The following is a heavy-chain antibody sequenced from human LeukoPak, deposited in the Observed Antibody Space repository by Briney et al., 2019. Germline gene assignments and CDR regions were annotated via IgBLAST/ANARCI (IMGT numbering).Heavy chain of an antibody. J-gene: IGHJ4*02. CDR2: INPNSVGT. CDR1: GYTFTGYY. Sequence: ASVKVSCKASGYTFTGYYMHWVRQAPGQGLEWMGWINPNSVGTNYAQKFQGRVTMTRDTSISTAYMELSRLRSDDTAVYYCARDHDWGNCSSTSCQHTAFDYWGQGTLVTVSS. V-gene: IGHV1-2*02. CDR3: ARDHDWGNCSSTSCQHTAFDY. D-gene: IGHD2-2*01.